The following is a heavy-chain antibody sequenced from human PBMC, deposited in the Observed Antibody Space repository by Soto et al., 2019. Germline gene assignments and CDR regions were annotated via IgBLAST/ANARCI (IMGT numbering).Heavy chain of an antibody. D-gene: IGHD3-9*01. Sequence: ASVKVSCKASGYTFTSYAMHWVRQAPGQRLEWMGWINAGNGNTKYSQKFQGRVTITRDTSASTAYMELSSLRSEDTAVYYCARPQVLRYFDWLSTYYFAYWGQGTLVTVSS. CDR3: ARPQVLRYFDWLSTYYFAY. J-gene: IGHJ4*02. CDR1: GYTFTSYA. CDR2: INAGNGNT. V-gene: IGHV1-3*01.